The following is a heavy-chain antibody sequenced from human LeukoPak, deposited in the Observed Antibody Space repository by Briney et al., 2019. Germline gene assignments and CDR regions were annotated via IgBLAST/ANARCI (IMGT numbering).Heavy chain of an antibody. CDR3: ARGIAGAGLFDS. D-gene: IGHD6-13*01. J-gene: IGHJ4*02. V-gene: IGHV1-18*01. CDR1: GYIFNNYG. CDR2: ISAYNGNT. Sequence: ASVNVSCKASGYIFNNYGIAWVRQAPGQGLEWMGWISAYNGNTNYAQKLQGRVTMTTDTSTSTAYMELRSLRSDDTAVYYCARGIAGAGLFDSWGQGTLVTVSS.